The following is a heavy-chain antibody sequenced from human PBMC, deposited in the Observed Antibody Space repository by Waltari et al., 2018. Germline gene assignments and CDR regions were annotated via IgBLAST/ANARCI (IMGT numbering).Heavy chain of an antibody. CDR1: GGTFSSYS. J-gene: IGHJ6*02. Sequence: QLQLVQSGAEVKQPGSSVTVSCKASGGTFSSYSIRWVRPAPGQGLEWMGGIIPIFATANYAQKFQGRATITTDESTSTAYMELSSLRSEDTAVYYCARVNVVVPAAIGYYYGMDVWGQGTTVTVSS. CDR3: ARVNVVVPAAIGYYYGMDV. CDR2: IIPIFATA. V-gene: IGHV1-69*05. D-gene: IGHD2-2*01.